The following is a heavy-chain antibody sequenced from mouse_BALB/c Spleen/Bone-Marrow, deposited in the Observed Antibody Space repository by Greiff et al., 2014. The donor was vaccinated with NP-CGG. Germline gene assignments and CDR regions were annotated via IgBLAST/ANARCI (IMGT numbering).Heavy chain of an antibody. Sequence: DVKLQESGGGLVQPGGSLKLSCAASGFDFSGYWMNWVRQAPGKGLEWIGEINPDSSTINYTPSLKDKFIISRDNAKNTLYLQMSKVRSEDTALYYCARNGYYGWSAYWGQGTLVTVSA. V-gene: IGHV4-1*02. CDR3: ARNGYYGWSAY. D-gene: IGHD2-3*01. J-gene: IGHJ3*01. CDR1: GFDFSGYW. CDR2: INPDSSTI.